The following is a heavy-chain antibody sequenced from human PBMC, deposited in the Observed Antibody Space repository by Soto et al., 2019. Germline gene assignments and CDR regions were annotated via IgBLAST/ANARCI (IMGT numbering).Heavy chain of an antibody. CDR2: ISSSSSYI. V-gene: IGHV3-21*01. D-gene: IGHD2-2*01. Sequence: RGSLRLSCAASGFTFSSYSMNWVRQAPGKGLEWVSSISSSSSYIYYADSVKGRFTISRDNAKNSLYLQMNSLRAEDTAVYYCARDHCSSTSCYTFDYWGQGTLVTVSS. CDR1: GFTFSSYS. J-gene: IGHJ4*02. CDR3: ARDHCSSTSCYTFDY.